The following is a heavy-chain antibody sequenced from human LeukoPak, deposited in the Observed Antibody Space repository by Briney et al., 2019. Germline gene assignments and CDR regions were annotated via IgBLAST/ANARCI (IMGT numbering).Heavy chain of an antibody. CDR2: IKPDGGEE. CDR3: VRGAGGGDY. J-gene: IGHJ4*02. Sequence: GGSLRLSCAASGFNLSSYWMSWVRQAPGKGLEWVANIKPDGGEESYVDSVRGRFTISRDNAKNSLFLQMNSLRGEDTAVYSCVRGAGGGDYWGQGTLVTVSS. CDR1: GFNLSSYW. D-gene: IGHD6-19*01. V-gene: IGHV3-7*04.